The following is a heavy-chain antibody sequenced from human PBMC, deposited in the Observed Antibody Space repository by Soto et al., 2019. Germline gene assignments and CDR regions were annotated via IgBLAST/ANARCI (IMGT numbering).Heavy chain of an antibody. Sequence: SETLSLTCTVSGGSISSSSYYWGWIRQPPGKGLEWIGSIYYSGSTYYNPSLKSRVTISVDTSKNQFSLKLSSVTAADTAVYYSARGTKTRIDLWGQGTLVTVSS. J-gene: IGHJ4*02. V-gene: IGHV4-39*07. D-gene: IGHD3-3*01. CDR2: IYYSGST. CDR3: ARGTKTRIDL. CDR1: GGSISSSSYY.